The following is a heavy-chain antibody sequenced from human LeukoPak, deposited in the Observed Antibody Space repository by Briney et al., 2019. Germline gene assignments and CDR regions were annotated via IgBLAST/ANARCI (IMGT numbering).Heavy chain of an antibody. D-gene: IGHD6-13*01. Sequence: GGSLRLSCAASGFTFSSYGMHWVRQAPGKGLEWVSSSNSSSTYIYSADSVKGRFTISRDNAKNSLYLQMNSLRAEDTAVYYCAKDLGYSSSWYDYYYYGMDVWGQGTTVTVSS. CDR3: AKDLGYSSSWYDYYYYGMDV. CDR2: SNSSSTYI. J-gene: IGHJ6*02. CDR1: GFTFSSYG. V-gene: IGHV3-21*01.